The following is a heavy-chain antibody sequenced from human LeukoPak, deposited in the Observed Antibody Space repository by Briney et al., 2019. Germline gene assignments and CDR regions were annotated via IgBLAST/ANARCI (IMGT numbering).Heavy chain of an antibody. V-gene: IGHV3-48*01. Sequence: GGSLRLSCAASGFTFNSYSMNWVRQAPGKGLECVSYISSSSSAIYYADSVKGRFTISRDNAKNSLYLQMNSLRAEDTAVYYCARSAYYFDSWGQRTLVTVSS. CDR2: ISSSSSAI. CDR3: ARSAYYFDS. J-gene: IGHJ4*02. CDR1: GFTFNSYS.